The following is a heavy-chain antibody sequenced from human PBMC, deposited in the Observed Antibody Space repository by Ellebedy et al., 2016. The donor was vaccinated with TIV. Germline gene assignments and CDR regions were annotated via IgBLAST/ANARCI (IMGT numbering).Heavy chain of an antibody. J-gene: IGHJ3*02. CDR1: GFTFSLNW. CDR2: INQDGRTT. Sequence: GESLKISCKASGFTFSLNWMYWVRQAPGQGLEWVANINQDGRTTNYVDSVKGRFTISRDNAKNSLYLQLNSLRVDDTAMYYCATDKVCFTFDIWGRGTMVTVSS. V-gene: IGHV3-7*01. CDR3: ATDKVCFTFDI.